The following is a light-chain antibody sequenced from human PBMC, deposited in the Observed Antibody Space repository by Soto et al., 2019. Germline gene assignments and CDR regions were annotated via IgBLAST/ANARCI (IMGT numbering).Light chain of an antibody. CDR2: EVT. CDR3: SSYSTTSSPHVL. V-gene: IGLV2-14*01. Sequence: QSALTQPASVSGSPRQSITNSCTGTSSDVGRYNYVSWYQQHPGKAPKLLIYEVTYRPSGVSTRFSASKSGSTASLTISGIQAEDEADYYCSSYSTTSSPHVLFGGGTKLTVL. J-gene: IGLJ2*01. CDR1: SSDVGRYNY.